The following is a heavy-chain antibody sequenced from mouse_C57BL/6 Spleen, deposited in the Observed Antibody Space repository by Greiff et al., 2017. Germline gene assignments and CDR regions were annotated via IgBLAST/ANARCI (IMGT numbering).Heavy chain of an antibody. CDR3: ASSANRDEGRFAY. Sequence: VQLQQSGPELVKPGASVKMSCKASGYTFTDYNMHWVKQSHGKSLEWIGYINPNNGGTSYNQKFKGKATLTVNKSSSTAYMELRSLTSEDSAVYDCASSANRDEGRFAYWGQGTLVTVSA. D-gene: IGHD4-1*01. CDR2: INPNNGGT. V-gene: IGHV1-22*01. J-gene: IGHJ3*01. CDR1: GYTFTDYN.